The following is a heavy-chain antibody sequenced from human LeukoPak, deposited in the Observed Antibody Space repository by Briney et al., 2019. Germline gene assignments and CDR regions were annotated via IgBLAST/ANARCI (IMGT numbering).Heavy chain of an antibody. CDR1: GFTFSNYA. Sequence: SGGSLRLSCAASGFTFSNYALIWVRQAPERGLQWVSAITGSGAGTYYEDSVKGRFTISRDNSKNTLYLQMNSLRAEDTAVYYCAGGQGWHFDLWGRGTLITVSS. V-gene: IGHV3-23*01. CDR3: AGGQGWHFDL. D-gene: IGHD2-15*01. J-gene: IGHJ2*01. CDR2: ITGSGAGT.